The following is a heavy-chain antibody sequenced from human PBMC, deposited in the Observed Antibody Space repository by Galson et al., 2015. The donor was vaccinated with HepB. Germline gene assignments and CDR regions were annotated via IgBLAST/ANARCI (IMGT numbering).Heavy chain of an antibody. CDR1: TGSISVYY. CDR2: IHSSGTT. D-gene: IGHD2-2*02. Sequence: ETLCRACTVATGSISVYYWSWIRQPPVEGLEWIGYIHSSGTTNFDPSLQSRVTMSVDTSKNQFPLKVTSENAAVSAVYLCAGVTPLRAIQSYYYLAMDVWGQGTTVTVTS. V-gene: IGHV4-59*12. CDR3: AGVTPLRAIQSYYYLAMDV. J-gene: IGHJ6*02.